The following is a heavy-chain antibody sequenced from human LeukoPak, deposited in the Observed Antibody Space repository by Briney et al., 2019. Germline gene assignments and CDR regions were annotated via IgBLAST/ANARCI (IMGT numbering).Heavy chain of an antibody. D-gene: IGHD6-13*01. Sequence: SETLSLTCTVSGGSISSSSYYWSWIRQPPGKGLEWIGEINHSGSTNYNPSLKSRVTISVDTSKNQFSLKLSSVTAADTAVYYCARGIAAADNWFDPWGQGTLVTVSS. V-gene: IGHV4-39*07. J-gene: IGHJ5*02. CDR3: ARGIAAADNWFDP. CDR2: INHSGST. CDR1: GGSISSSSYY.